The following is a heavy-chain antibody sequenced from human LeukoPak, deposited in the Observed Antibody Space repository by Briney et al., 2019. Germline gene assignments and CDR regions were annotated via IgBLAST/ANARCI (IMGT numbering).Heavy chain of an antibody. CDR3: AKDPIVATINIAVADYYYGMDV. J-gene: IGHJ6*02. V-gene: IGHV3-21*04. Sequence: SGGSLRLSCAASGFTFSSYSMNWVRQAPGKGLEWVSSISSSSSYIYYADSVKGRFTISRDNSKNTLYLQMNSLRAEDTAVYYCAKDPIVATINIAVADYYYGMDVWGQGTTVTVSS. CDR2: ISSSSSYI. D-gene: IGHD5-12*01. CDR1: GFTFSSYS.